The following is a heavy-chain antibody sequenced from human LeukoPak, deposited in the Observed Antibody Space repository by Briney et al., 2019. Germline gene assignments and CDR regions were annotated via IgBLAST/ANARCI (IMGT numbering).Heavy chain of an antibody. J-gene: IGHJ2*01. Sequence: GGSLGLSCAASGFPFSSHGMSWVRQAPGKGPEWVSSSGSDYTFYADSVRGRFTIFRDNSKNTMYLQMNSLRVGDTAVYYCAKIGVIGHWYYDLWGRGTLVTISS. CDR1: GFPFSSHG. V-gene: IGHV3-23*01. CDR2: SGSDYT. D-gene: IGHD3/OR15-3a*01. CDR3: AKIGVIGHWYYDL.